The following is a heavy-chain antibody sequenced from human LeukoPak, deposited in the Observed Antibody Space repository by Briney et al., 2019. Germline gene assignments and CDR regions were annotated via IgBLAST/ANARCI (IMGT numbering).Heavy chain of an antibody. CDR3: ARDLPYSSSWYYYYGMDV. CDR2: ISAYNGNT. D-gene: IGHD6-13*01. V-gene: IGHV1-18*04. Sequence: GASVKVSCKASGYTFTSYGISWVRQAPGQGLEWMGWISAYNGNTNYAQKLQGRVTMITDTSTSTAYMELRSLRSDDTAVYYCARDLPYSSSWYYYYGMDVWGKGTTVTVSS. J-gene: IGHJ6*04. CDR1: GYTFTSYG.